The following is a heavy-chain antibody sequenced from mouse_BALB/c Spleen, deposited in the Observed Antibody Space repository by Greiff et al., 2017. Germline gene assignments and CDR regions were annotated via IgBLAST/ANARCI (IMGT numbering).Heavy chain of an antibody. V-gene: IGHV3-6*02. D-gene: IGHD2-4*01. Sequence: EVKLVESGPGLVKPSQSLSLTCSVTGYSITSGYYWNWIRQFPGNKLEWMGYISYDGSNNYNPSLKNRISITRDTSKNQFFLKLNSVTTEDTATYYCARVPGDYDVVLFAYWGQGTLVTVSA. CDR1: GYSITSGYY. CDR3: ARVPGDYDVVLFAY. CDR2: ISYDGSN. J-gene: IGHJ3*01.